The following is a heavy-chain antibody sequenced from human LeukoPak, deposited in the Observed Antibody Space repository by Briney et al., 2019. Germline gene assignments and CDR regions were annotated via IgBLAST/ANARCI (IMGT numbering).Heavy chain of an antibody. Sequence: SETLSLTCTVSGYSISSGYYWGWIRQPPGKGLEWIGSIYHSGSTYYNPSLKSRVTISVDTSKNQFSLKLSSVTAADTAVYYCARVYDYGDQIDYWGQGTLVTVSS. J-gene: IGHJ4*02. V-gene: IGHV4-38-2*02. CDR1: GYSISSGYY. CDR2: IYHSGST. D-gene: IGHD4-17*01. CDR3: ARVYDYGDQIDY.